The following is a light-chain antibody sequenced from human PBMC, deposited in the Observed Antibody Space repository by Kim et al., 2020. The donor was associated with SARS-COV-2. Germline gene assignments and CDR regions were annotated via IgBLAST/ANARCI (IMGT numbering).Light chain of an antibody. V-gene: IGKV1-5*03. Sequence: SASVGDRVTITCRASQTISTWLAWYQQKPGKAPKLRLYLASTLESGVPSRFSGSGSGTEFTLTIDSLQPDDFATYYCQHYIRFPYTFGQGTKLEIK. J-gene: IGKJ2*01. CDR2: LAS. CDR3: QHYIRFPYT. CDR1: QTISTW.